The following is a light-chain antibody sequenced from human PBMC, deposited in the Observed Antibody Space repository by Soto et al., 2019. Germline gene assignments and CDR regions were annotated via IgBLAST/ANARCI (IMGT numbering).Light chain of an antibody. J-gene: IGKJ5*01. CDR1: QDIRGA. CDR2: DVS. Sequence: AIPLTQSPSSLSASVGDRVTITCRASQDIRGALAWYQQKPGKAPKFLIFDVSTLQSGVPSRFSGSGSGTDFTLTISSLQPEDFGTYYCQQFNTYPITFVQGTRLEIK. V-gene: IGKV1-13*02. CDR3: QQFNTYPIT.